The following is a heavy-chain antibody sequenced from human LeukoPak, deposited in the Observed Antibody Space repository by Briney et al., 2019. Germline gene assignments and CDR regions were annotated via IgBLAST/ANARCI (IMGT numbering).Heavy chain of an antibody. CDR2: VSTTNDKA. Sequence: GASVMVSCKATGYSFTSYSFSWVRQAPGQGLEWMGWVSTTNDKANYAQKLQGRVTMTTDTSTSTAYMELRSLSSDDTAVYYCGRVVTGYYRLDPWGLGTLVTVSS. V-gene: IGHV1-18*01. CDR3: GRVVTGYYRLDP. J-gene: IGHJ5*02. D-gene: IGHD3-9*01. CDR1: GYSFTSYS.